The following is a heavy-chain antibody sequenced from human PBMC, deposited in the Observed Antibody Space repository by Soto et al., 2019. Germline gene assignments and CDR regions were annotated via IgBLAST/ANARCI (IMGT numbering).Heavy chain of an antibody. V-gene: IGHV1-18*01. Sequence: ASLKVSCKASGYTFTNYGISWVRQAPGQGLEWMGWISVYTGNTNYAQRLQGRVTMTTDTSTSTAYMELRSLRSDDTAVYYCARDPAHYDVLTGDWFDPWGQGTLVTVSS. CDR3: ARDPAHYDVLTGDWFDP. CDR1: GYTFTNYG. J-gene: IGHJ5*02. CDR2: ISVYTGNT. D-gene: IGHD3-9*01.